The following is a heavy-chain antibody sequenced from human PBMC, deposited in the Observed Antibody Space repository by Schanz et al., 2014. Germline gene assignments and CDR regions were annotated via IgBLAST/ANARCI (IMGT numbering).Heavy chain of an antibody. CDR1: GLTFSNHA. J-gene: IGHJ6*02. D-gene: IGHD3-16*01. Sequence: EVQLVESGGGLVQPGGSLRLSCAASGLTFSNHAMHWVRQAPGKGLEWVSGISWNSGSIGYADSVKGRFTISRDDAKNSLYLQMNSLRAEDTALYYCAKDRQNRVNRVGYYYGMDVWGQGTLVTVSS. CDR3: AKDRQNRVNRVGYYYGMDV. V-gene: IGHV3-9*01. CDR2: ISWNSGSI.